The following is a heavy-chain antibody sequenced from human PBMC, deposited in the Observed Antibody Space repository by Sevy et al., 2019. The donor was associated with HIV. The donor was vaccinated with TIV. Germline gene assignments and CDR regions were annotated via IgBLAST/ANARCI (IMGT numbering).Heavy chain of an antibody. CDR2: INEDGSRL. J-gene: IGHJ5*02. CDR3: ARDRACCAVDH. CDR1: GFTFSDSW. V-gene: IGHV3-7*01. D-gene: IGHD2-8*01. Sequence: GGSLRLSCVASGFTFSDSWMIWVRQAPGKGLERIAFINEDGSRLGYVDSVRGRFTISRENIKNSLYLQMNNLRADDTALYFCARDRACCAVDHWGQGTLVTVSS.